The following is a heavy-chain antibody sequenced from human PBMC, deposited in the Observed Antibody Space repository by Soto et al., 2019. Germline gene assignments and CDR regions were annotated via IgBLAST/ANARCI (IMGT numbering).Heavy chain of an antibody. D-gene: IGHD3-22*01. CDR3: ARLRSYYDSSGYFDY. Sequence: SETLSLTCTVSGGSISSGGYYWSWIRQHPGKGLEWIGYIYYSGSTYYNPSLKSRVTISVDTSKNQFSLKLSSVTAADTAVYYCARLRSYYDSSGYFDYWGQGNLLTVSS. CDR1: GGSISSGGYY. CDR2: IYYSGST. J-gene: IGHJ4*02. V-gene: IGHV4-31*03.